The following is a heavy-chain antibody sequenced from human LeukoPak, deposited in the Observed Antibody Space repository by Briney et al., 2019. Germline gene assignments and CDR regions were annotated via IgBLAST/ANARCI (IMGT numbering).Heavy chain of an antibody. D-gene: IGHD6-19*01. V-gene: IGHV3-30-3*01. J-gene: IGHJ4*02. CDR1: GFTFSSYA. CDR3: ARDEGGIAVDY. CDR2: ISYDGSNK. Sequence: GGSLRLSCAASGFTFSSYAMHWVRQAPGKGLEWVAVISYDGSNKYYADSVKGRFTISRDNSKNTLYLQMNSLRAEDTAVYYCARDEGGIAVDYWGQGTLVTVSS.